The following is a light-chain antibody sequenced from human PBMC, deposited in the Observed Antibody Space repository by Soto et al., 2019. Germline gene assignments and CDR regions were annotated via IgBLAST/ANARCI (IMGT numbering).Light chain of an antibody. J-gene: IGKJ4*01. CDR2: GAS. Sequence: EIVLTQSPGTLSLSPGERATLSCRASQRVRSSYLAWYQQKPGQAPRLLIYGASNRATGIPDRFSGSGSGTDFTLTISRLEPEDFAMYYCQQYSNSPLTFGGGTKVEIK. CDR3: QQYSNSPLT. V-gene: IGKV3-20*01. CDR1: QRVRSSY.